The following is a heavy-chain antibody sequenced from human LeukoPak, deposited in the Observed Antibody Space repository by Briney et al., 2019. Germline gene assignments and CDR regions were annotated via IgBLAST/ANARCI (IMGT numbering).Heavy chain of an antibody. Sequence: GASVKVSCKASAYTFTGYYIHWVRQTPGQGLEWMGWINPNSGGTNYAQKFQGRVTMTRDTSISTAYMELSRLRSDDTAVCYCARQWELLMDAFDIWGQGTMVTVSS. CDR2: INPNSGGT. CDR1: AYTFTGYY. D-gene: IGHD1-26*01. J-gene: IGHJ3*02. V-gene: IGHV1-2*02. CDR3: ARQWELLMDAFDI.